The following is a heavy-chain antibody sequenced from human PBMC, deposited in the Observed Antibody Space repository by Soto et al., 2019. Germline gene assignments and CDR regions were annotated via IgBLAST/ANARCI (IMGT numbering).Heavy chain of an antibody. D-gene: IGHD3-22*01. CDR1: GFTFSSYA. CDR2: ITGSADTT. CDR3: ANHRLYDRSGRIDY. V-gene: IGHV3-23*01. Sequence: EVQLLESGGGLVQPGGSLRLSCAASGFTFSSYAMSWVRQAPGKGLEWVSTITGSADTTYYADSVKGRFTISRDNSMNTLYLQMNGLRAEDTAVYYCANHRLYDRSGRIDYWGQGTLVTVSS. J-gene: IGHJ4*02.